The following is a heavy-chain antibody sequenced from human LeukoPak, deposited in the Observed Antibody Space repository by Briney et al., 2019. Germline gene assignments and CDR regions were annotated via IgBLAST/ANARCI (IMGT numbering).Heavy chain of an antibody. V-gene: IGHV3-30*02. CDR1: GFTFSSYG. J-gene: IGHJ5*02. CDR3: AKDRDYYPSSGYYWGSTGFDP. CDR2: IRYDGSNK. Sequence: QPGGSLRLSCAASGFTFSSYGMHWVRQAPGKGLEWVAFIRYDGSNKYYADSVKGRFTISRDNSKNTLYLQMNSLRAEDTAIYHCAKDRDYYPSSGYYWGSTGFDPWGQGTLVTVSS. D-gene: IGHD3-22*01.